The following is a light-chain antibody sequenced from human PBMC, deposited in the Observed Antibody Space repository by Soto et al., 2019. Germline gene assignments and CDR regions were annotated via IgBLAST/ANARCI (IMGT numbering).Light chain of an antibody. V-gene: IGKV3-20*01. Sequence: EIVLTQSPGTLSLSPGERATLSCRASESVSRNYIAWYQQKPGQAPRLLIFATSNTATGIPDRFGGSGSETEFTLTISGLEPEDSAVYYCQYCGTSRTFDQGTKVEI. J-gene: IGKJ1*01. CDR1: ESVSRNY. CDR2: ATS. CDR3: QYCGTSRT.